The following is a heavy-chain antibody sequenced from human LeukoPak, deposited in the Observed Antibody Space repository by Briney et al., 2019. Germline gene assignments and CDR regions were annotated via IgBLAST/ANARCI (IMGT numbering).Heavy chain of an antibody. CDR1: GFTFSHAW. CDR3: TTIRGFYSGRSCLGY. Sequence: GGSLRLSCAVSGFTFSHAWMSWVRQAPGKGLEWVCRIKSNIDGGTSDYGAPGKGSFTISKADTTNTLYLQMKGLKSEDTAVYYSTTIRGFYSGRSCLGYWGQGTLVTVSS. J-gene: IGHJ4*02. CDR2: IKSNIDGGTS. D-gene: IGHD2-15*01. V-gene: IGHV3-15*01.